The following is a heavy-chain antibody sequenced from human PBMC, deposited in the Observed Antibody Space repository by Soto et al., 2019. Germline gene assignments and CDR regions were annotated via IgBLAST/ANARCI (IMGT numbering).Heavy chain of an antibody. D-gene: IGHD3-9*01. CDR1: GGSISSGDYY. CDR2: IYYSGST. J-gene: IGHJ5*02. V-gene: IGHV4-30-4*01. CDR3: ARSLRYFDWLFSYNWFDP. Sequence: LSLTCTVSGGSISSGDYYWSWIRQPPGKGLEWIGYIYYSGSTYYNPSLKSRVTISVDTSKNQFSLKLSSVTAADTAVYYCARSLRYFDWLFSYNWFDPWGQGTLVTVSS.